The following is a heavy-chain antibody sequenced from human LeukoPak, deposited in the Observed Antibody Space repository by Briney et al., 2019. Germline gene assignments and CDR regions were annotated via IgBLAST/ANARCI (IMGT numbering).Heavy chain of an antibody. CDR3: ARGNYCGSGSYPYYFDY. CDR1: GGSISTYY. J-gene: IGHJ4*02. D-gene: IGHD3-10*01. V-gene: IGHV4-59*08. Sequence: SETLSLTCTVSGGSISTYYWSWIRQPPGKGLEWIGYIYYSGSTNYNPSLKSRVTISVDTSKNQFSLKMSSVTAADTAVYYCARGNYCGSGSYPYYFDYWGQGTLGTVSS. CDR2: IYYSGST.